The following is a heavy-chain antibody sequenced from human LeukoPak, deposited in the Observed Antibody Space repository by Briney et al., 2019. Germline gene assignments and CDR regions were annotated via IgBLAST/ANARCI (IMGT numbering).Heavy chain of an antibody. CDR2: INSAGSST. V-gene: IGHV3-74*01. CDR1: GFTFSSYW. CDR3: TRSSSYAFDI. Sequence: PGGSLRLSCAASGFTFSSYWMHWVRQAPGKGLVWVSRINSAGSSTNYADSVKGRFTISRDNAKNTLFLQMDSLRAEDTAIYYCTRSSSYAFDIWGQGTMVTVSS. J-gene: IGHJ3*02.